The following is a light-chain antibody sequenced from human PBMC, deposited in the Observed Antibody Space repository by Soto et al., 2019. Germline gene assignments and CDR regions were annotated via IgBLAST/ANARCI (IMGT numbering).Light chain of an antibody. V-gene: IGLV2-14*01. J-gene: IGLJ1*01. CDR3: SLYTLTSKV. CDR1: SSDVGCYNY. Sequence: QSELTQPASVSGSPGQSITISCTGTSSDVGCYNYVSWYQQHPGKAPKLMIYDVSNRPSGVSNRFSGSKSGNTASLTISGLHAEYEAAYYCSLYTLTSKVFGTSTKLP. CDR2: DVS.